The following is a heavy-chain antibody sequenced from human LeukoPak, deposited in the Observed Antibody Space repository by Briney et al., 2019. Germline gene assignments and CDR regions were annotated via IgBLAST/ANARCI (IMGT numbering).Heavy chain of an antibody. V-gene: IGHV4-39*01. CDR2: IYDSGST. CDR1: GGSIRGSSSC. D-gene: IGHD6-13*01. J-gene: IGHJ4*02. CDR3: ARCGSGWCTEDF. Sequence: SETLSLTCTVSGGSIRGSSSCWGWLRQPPGEGLEWTGSIYDSGSTYYNPSLKSRLTISVDTSKNQFSLKLTSVTAADTAIYYCARCGSGWCTEDFWGQGTLVTVSS.